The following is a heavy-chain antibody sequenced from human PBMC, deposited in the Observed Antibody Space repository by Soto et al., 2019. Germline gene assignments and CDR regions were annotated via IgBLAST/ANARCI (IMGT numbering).Heavy chain of an antibody. CDR2: IYYSGST. J-gene: IGHJ6*02. Sequence: SETLSLTCTVSGGSISSSSYYWGWIRQPPGKGLEWIGSIYYSGSTYYNPSLKSRVTISVDTSKNQFSLKLSSVTAADTAVYYCARGIAVAGYYYYYGMDVWGPGTTVTVSS. V-gene: IGHV4-39*01. CDR1: GGSISSSSYY. D-gene: IGHD6-19*01. CDR3: ARGIAVAGYYYYYGMDV.